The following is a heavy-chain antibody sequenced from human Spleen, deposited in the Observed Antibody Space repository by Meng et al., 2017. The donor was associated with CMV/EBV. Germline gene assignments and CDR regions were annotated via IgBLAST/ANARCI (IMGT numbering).Heavy chain of an antibody. CDR3: AKPLGRGAAFDL. Sequence: GGSLRLSCAASGFTFSSYWMSWVRQAPGKGLEWVAFIPSGGGNTYYADSVKGRFTISRDNSKNMLFLQMNSLRREDTAVFYCAKPLGRGAAFDLWGQGTLVTVSS. D-gene: IGHD1-26*01. J-gene: IGHJ4*02. CDR2: IPSGGGNT. V-gene: IGHV3-30*02. CDR1: GFTFSSYW.